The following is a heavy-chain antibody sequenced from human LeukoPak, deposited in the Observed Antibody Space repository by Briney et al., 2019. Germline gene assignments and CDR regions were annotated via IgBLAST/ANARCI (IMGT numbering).Heavy chain of an antibody. Sequence: GGSLRLSCAASGFTFSSYGMHWARQAPGKGLGGGAGLSSEGNNKYYADSVQALFTISRETSKNTLYLLMNSLRGEDTAVYYCVRDQIRYRNSPEALDLWRHGPLVSLSS. CDR2: LSSEGNNK. J-gene: IGHJ4*03. V-gene: IGHV3-30*03. CDR3: VRDQIRYRNSPEALDL. CDR1: GFTFSSYG. D-gene: IGHD1-14*01.